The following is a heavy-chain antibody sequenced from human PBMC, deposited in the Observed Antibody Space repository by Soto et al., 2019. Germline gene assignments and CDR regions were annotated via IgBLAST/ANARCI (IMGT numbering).Heavy chain of an antibody. CDR2: IYSGGST. CDR3: ARESIVGATNTFDY. D-gene: IGHD1-26*01. V-gene: IGHV3-66*01. CDR1: GFTVSSNY. Sequence: EVQLVESGGGLVQPGESLRLSCAAPGFTVSSNYMSWVRQAPGKGLEWVSIIYSGGSTYYADSVKGRFTISRDNSKNTLYLQMNSLRAEDTAVYYCARESIVGATNTFDYWGQGTLVTVSS. J-gene: IGHJ4*02.